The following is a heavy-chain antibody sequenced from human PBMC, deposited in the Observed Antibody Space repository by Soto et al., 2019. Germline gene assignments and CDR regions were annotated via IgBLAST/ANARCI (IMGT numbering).Heavy chain of an antibody. V-gene: IGHV4-59*01. CDR2: IYYSGST. CDR3: ARGGDTVTRN. CDR1: GGSISIYY. D-gene: IGHD4-17*01. Sequence: SETLSLTCTVSGGSISIYYWSWIRQPPGKGLEWIGYIYYSGSTNYNPSLKSRVTISVDTSKNQFSLKLSSVTAADTAVYYCARGGDTVTRNWGQGTLVTVSS. J-gene: IGHJ4*02.